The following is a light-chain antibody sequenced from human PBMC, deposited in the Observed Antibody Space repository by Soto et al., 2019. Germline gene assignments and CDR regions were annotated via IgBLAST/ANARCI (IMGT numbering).Light chain of an antibody. V-gene: IGKV1-5*03. J-gene: IGKJ4*01. CDR2: KAS. Sequence: IQLTQTQSFLSASVGDRVTITCRASQTISSWLAWYQQKPGKAPKLLIYKASTLKSGVPSRFSSSGSGTEFTLTISSLQSEDFAVYYCQQRTNWPLTFGGGTKV. CDR3: QQRTNWPLT. CDR1: QTISSW.